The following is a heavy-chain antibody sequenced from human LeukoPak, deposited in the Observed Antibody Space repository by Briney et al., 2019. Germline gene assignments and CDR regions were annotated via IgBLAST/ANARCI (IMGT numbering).Heavy chain of an antibody. D-gene: IGHD1-14*01. J-gene: IGHJ4*01. CDR2: IGSDGDST. Sequence: GGSLRLSCAASGITVSSNYMSWVRQAPGKGLEHVSTIGSDGDSTYYADSVKDRFTISRDNSKNALYLQMTSLRPEDSAVYYCVSPVFINYWGQGTLVTVSS. CDR3: VSPVFINY. CDR1: GITVSSNY. V-gene: IGHV3-64D*06.